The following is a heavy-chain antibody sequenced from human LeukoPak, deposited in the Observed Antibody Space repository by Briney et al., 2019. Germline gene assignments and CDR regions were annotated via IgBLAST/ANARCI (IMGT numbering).Heavy chain of an antibody. Sequence: GGSLRLSCAASGFTLSDYYMSWIRQAPGKVLEWVSYISNSGSTIYYADSVKGRFTISRDNAKNSLYLQMNSLRAEDTAVYYCARRPQPGEYFQHWGQGTLVTVSS. CDR3: ARRPQPGEYFQH. CDR2: ISNSGSTI. J-gene: IGHJ1*01. D-gene: IGHD1-14*01. V-gene: IGHV3-11*01. CDR1: GFTLSDYY.